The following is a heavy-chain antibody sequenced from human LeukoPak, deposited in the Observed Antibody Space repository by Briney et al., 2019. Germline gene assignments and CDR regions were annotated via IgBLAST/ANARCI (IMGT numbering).Heavy chain of an antibody. CDR2: IDYDGGSG. CDR3: AREEDDLIRFDI. J-gene: IGHJ3*02. D-gene: IGHD2-15*01. V-gene: IGHV3-21*01. Sequence: GGSLRLSCAASGFTFSSYGMTWIRQAPGKGLEWVTSIDYDGGSGHYADSVKGRFTISRDNAKNSLYLQMNSLRAEDTAVYYCAREEDDLIRFDIWGQGTMVTVSS. CDR1: GFTFSSYG.